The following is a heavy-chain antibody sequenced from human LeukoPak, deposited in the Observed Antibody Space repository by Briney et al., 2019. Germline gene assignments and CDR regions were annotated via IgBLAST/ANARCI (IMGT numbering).Heavy chain of an antibody. CDR1: GXTFSAYA. V-gene: IGHV3-23*01. CDR3: AKDLLRAAAGTH. J-gene: IGHJ4*02. Sequence: PGGSLRLSCAASGXTFSAYAMSWVRQAPGKGLEWVSGISGSGITTDYADSVKGRFTISRDNSKSTLYLQMNSLRAEDTALYYCAKDLLRAAAGTHWGQGTLVTVSS. CDR2: ISGSGITT. D-gene: IGHD6-13*01.